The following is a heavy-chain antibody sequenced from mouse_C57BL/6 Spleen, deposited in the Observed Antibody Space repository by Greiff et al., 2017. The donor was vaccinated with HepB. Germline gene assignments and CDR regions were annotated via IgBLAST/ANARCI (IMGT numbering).Heavy chain of an antibody. CDR2: IYPRSGNT. Sequence: QVQLKESGAELARPGASVKLSCKASGYTFTSYGISWVKQRTGQGLEWIGEIYPRSGNTYYNEKFKGKATLTADKSSSTAYMELRSLTSEDSAVYFCARRTTVVGYFDVWGTGTTVTVSS. CDR3: ARRTTVVGYFDV. CDR1: GYTFTSYG. J-gene: IGHJ1*03. V-gene: IGHV1-81*01. D-gene: IGHD1-1*01.